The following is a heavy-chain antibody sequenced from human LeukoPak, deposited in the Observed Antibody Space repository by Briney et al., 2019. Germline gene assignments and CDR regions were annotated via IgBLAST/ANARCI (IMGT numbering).Heavy chain of an antibody. D-gene: IGHD6-19*01. CDR2: IYSGGST. CDR1: GFTVSSNY. Sequence: GGSLRLSCAASGFTVSSNYMSWVRQAPGKGLEWVSVIYSGGSTYYADSVKGRFTISRDNSKNTLYLQMNSLRAEDTAMYYCARYGVGRGWYYAFDIWGQGTMVTVSS. J-gene: IGHJ3*02. CDR3: ARYGVGRGWYYAFDI. V-gene: IGHV3-53*05.